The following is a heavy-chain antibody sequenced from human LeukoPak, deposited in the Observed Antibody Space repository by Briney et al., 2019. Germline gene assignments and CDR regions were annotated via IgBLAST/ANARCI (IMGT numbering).Heavy chain of an antibody. V-gene: IGHV3-7*01. CDR1: GFTFGNYW. CDR3: ARDRYYYDSSGYPSMDV. D-gene: IGHD3-22*01. Sequence: GGSLRLSCAASGFTFGNYWMTWVRQAPGKGLEWVAIIKQDGSVKYYGDSVKGRFTISRYNANNSLYLQMSSLRAEDTAVYYCARDRYYYDSSGYPSMDVWGKGTTVTVSS. CDR2: IKQDGSVK. J-gene: IGHJ6*03.